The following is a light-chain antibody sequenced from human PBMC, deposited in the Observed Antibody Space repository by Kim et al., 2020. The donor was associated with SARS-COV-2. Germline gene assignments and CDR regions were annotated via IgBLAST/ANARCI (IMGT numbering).Light chain of an antibody. CDR1: QSLGNW. J-gene: IGKJ4*01. CDR3: QQYNDYPLT. CDR2: DAS. Sequence: DIQLTQSPSTLSASVGDRVTITCRASQSLGNWLAWYQQKPGKTPNLLIYDASSLESGVPSRFSGSGSATEFTLTISSLQPDDFATYYCQQYNDYPLTFGGGTKVDI. V-gene: IGKV1-5*01.